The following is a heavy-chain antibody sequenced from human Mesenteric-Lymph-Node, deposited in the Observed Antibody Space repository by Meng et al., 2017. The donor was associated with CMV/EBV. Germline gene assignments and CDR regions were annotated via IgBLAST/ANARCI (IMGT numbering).Heavy chain of an antibody. D-gene: IGHD3-22*01. CDR1: GGSISSYY. V-gene: IGHV4-59*01. Sequence: SETLSLTCTVSGGSISSYYWSWIRQPPGKGLEWIGYIHYSGSTNYNPSLKSRVTMSIDMSKNQFSLKLSSVTAADTAVYYCASSPQDYDSSGYAAGYYFDYWGQGTLVTVSS. CDR2: IHYSGST. CDR3: ASSPQDYDSSGYAAGYYFDY. J-gene: IGHJ4*02.